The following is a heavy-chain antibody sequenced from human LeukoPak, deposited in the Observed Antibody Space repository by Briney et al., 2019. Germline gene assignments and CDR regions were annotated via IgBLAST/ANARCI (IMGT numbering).Heavy chain of an antibody. CDR3: ASLRGVNR. J-gene: IGHJ1*01. Sequence: GGSLRLSCAASGFTFSSYSMNWVRQPPGKGLEWVSYISSSGTTIYYADSVRGRFTVSRDNAKNSLYLQMDSLSAEDTAVYYCASLRGVNRWGQGTLVTVSS. D-gene: IGHD3-10*01. CDR2: ISSSGTTI. V-gene: IGHV3-48*04. CDR1: GFTFSSYS.